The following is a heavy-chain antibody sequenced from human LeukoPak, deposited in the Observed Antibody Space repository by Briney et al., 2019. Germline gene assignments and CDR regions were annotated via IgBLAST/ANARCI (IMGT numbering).Heavy chain of an antibody. J-gene: IGHJ4*02. CDR1: GYTFTSYD. CDR3: ARGRMVRGVTFDY. Sequence: ASVKVSCKASGYTFTSYDINWVRQATGQGLVWMGWMNPNSGNTGYAQKFQGRVTMTRNTSISTAYMELSSLRSEDTAVYYCARGRMVRGVTFDYWGQGTLVTVSS. V-gene: IGHV1-8*01. D-gene: IGHD3-10*01. CDR2: MNPNSGNT.